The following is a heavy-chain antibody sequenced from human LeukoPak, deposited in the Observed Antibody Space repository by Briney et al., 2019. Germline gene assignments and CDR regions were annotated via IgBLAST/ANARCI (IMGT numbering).Heavy chain of an antibody. J-gene: IGHJ4*02. D-gene: IGHD3-9*01. CDR2: IYSGGST. CDR3: AREDYDILTGPPDY. CDR1: GFTVSSNY. V-gene: IGHV3-53*01. Sequence: GGSLRLSCAASGFTVSSNYMSWVRQAPGKGLEWVSVIYSGGSTYYADSVKGRFTISRDNSKNTLYLQMNSLRAEDTAVYYCAREDYDILTGPPDYWGQGTPVTVSS.